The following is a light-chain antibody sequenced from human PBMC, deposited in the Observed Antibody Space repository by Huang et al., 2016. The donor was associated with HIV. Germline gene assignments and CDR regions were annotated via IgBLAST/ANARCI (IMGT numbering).Light chain of an antibody. J-gene: IGKJ5*01. V-gene: IGKV1-6*01. Sequence: AIRMTQSPSSLSASVGDRVTITCRASQGSGNDLHWYQQKPGKAHRLLIYTASSLQMWVPSKFSGCGSGSHYTLTISSLQPEDFATYYCLQDYNYPQTFGQGTRLEIK. CDR3: LQDYNYPQT. CDR2: TAS. CDR1: QGSGND.